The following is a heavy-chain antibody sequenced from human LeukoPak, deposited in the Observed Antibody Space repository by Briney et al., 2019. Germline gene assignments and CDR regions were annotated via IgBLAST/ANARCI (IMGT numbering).Heavy chain of an antibody. CDR3: ARAGYFGSGTYHDY. CDR2: ITSST. CDR1: GFTFSTYT. D-gene: IGHD3-10*01. V-gene: IGHV3-48*01. Sequence: GGSLRLSCEASGFTFSTYTMSWVRQAPGKGLEWLSCITSSTYYADSVKGRFTISRDNAKNSLYLRMNSLRAEDTAVYYCARAGYFGSGTYHDYWGQGTLVTVSS. J-gene: IGHJ4*02.